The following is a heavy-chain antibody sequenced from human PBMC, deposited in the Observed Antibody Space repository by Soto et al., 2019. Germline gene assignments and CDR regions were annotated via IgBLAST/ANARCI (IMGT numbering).Heavy chain of an antibody. CDR3: ARKPTNYYDSSGYYC. D-gene: IGHD3-22*01. CDR1: GFTFSSYA. Sequence: GWSLRLSCAASGFTFSSYAMSWVRQAPGKGLEWVSAISGSGGSTYYADSVKGRFTISRDSSKNTLYLQMNSLRAEDTAVYYCARKPTNYYDSSGYYCWGQGTLVTVSS. CDR2: ISGSGGST. J-gene: IGHJ4*02. V-gene: IGHV3-23*01.